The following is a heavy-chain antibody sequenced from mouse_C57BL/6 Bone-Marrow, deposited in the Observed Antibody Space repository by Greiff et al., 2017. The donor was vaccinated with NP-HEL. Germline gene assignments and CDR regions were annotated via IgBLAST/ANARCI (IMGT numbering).Heavy chain of an antibody. J-gene: IGHJ2*01. V-gene: IGHV14-4*01. D-gene: IGHD1-1*01. CDR2: IDPGNGDT. CDR1: GFNIKDDY. CDR3: TFITTAPCDY. Sequence: EVQLQQSGAELVRPGASVKLSCTASGFNIKDDYMHWVKQRPEQGLEWIGWIDPGNGDTEYASTLQGKATITADTSSNTAYLQLSSLTSEDTAFYYCTFITTAPCDYWGQGTTLTVSS.